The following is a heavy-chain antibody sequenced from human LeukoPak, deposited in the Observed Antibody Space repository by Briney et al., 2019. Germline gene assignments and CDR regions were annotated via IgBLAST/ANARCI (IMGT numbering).Heavy chain of an antibody. J-gene: IGHJ6*03. Sequence: PGGSLRLSCAASGFTFSGSAMHWVRQASGKGLEWVGHIRREANTYATTIAASLKGRFTISRDDSKNTAYLQMNSLKTEDTAVYYCARQLGELLSGTLYYYYLDVWGKGPTVTVSS. V-gene: IGHV3-73*01. CDR3: ARQLGELLSGTLYYYYLDV. CDR1: GFTFSGSA. CDR2: IRREANTYAT. D-gene: IGHD3-10*01.